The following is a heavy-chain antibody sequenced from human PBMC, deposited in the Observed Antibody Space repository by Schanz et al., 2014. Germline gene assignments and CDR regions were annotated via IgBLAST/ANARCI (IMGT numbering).Heavy chain of an antibody. D-gene: IGHD2-2*01. Sequence: QVQLVQSGAEVKKPGSSVKVSCKASRSTFSSYTISWVRQARGQGLEWVGRFIPILDVGNYAQQFQGRVTFTADKSTSTAYMELSSLRYEDTGLYYCARGTMPGTFDIWGQGTMXTVSS. CDR2: FIPILDVG. V-gene: IGHV1-69*02. CDR1: RSTFSSYT. J-gene: IGHJ3*02. CDR3: ARGTMPGTFDI.